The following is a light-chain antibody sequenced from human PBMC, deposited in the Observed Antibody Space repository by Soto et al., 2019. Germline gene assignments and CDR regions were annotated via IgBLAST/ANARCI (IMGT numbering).Light chain of an antibody. V-gene: IGKV3-20*01. J-gene: IGKJ1*01. CDR3: QQYGSSPRT. CDR2: AAS. CDR1: QSLSSSY. Sequence: EIVLTQSPGTLSLSPGARATLSCRASQSLSSSYLAWYQQIPGQAPRLLIYAASSRATGTPDRFSGSGSGTDFTLIISRLEPEDFAVYYCQQYGSSPRTFGQGTKVDIK.